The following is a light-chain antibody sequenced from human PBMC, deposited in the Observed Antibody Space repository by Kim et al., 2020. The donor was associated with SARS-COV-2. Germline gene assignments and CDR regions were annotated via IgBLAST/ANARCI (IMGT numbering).Light chain of an antibody. CDR2: YDS. Sequence: APGKTARITCGGNNIGSKSVHWHQQKPGQAPVLVIYYDSDRPSGIPERFSGSNSGNTATLTISRVEAGDEADYYCQVWDSSSDLWVFGGGTKLTVL. CDR1: NIGSKS. CDR3: QVWDSSSDLWV. V-gene: IGLV3-21*04. J-gene: IGLJ3*02.